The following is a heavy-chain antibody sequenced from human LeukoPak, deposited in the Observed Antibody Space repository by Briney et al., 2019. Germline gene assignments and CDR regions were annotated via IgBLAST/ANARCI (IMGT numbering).Heavy chain of an antibody. J-gene: IGHJ5*02. D-gene: IGHD1/OR15-1a*01. V-gene: IGHV4-4*02. Sequence: SGTLSLTCAVSGDSITNPKWWSWVRQPPGKGLEWLGEIYYSGTANYNPSLKSRVTISVDTSNNQFSLMLSSVTAADTAVYYCARRIANRNWFDPWGQGTLVTVSS. CDR3: ARRIANRNWFDP. CDR2: IYYSGTA. CDR1: GDSITNPKW.